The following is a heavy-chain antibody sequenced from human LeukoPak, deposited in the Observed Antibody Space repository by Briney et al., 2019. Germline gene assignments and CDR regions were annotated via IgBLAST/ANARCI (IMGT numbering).Heavy chain of an antibody. CDR1: GFTFSSYA. CDR2: ISGSGDST. Sequence: GGSLRLSCAASGFTFSSYAMSGVRQAPGKGLEWVSAISGSGDSTSYADSVKGRFTISRDNSKNTLYLQMNSLRAEDTAVYYCAKEPYYYDSSAYYGSGAFDLWGQGTMVTVSS. J-gene: IGHJ3*01. V-gene: IGHV3-23*01. CDR3: AKEPYYYDSSAYYGSGAFDL. D-gene: IGHD3-22*01.